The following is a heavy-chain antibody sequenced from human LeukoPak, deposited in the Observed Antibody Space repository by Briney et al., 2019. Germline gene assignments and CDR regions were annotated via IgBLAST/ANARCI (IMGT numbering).Heavy chain of an antibody. CDR3: ARQMSGSSGLDY. Sequence: PSETLSLTCTVSGGSISSYYWSWIRQPPGKGLEWIGYIYYRGSTNYNPSLKSRVTISVDTSKNQFSLKLGSVTAADTAVYYCARQMSGSSGLDYWGQGTLVTVSS. D-gene: IGHD6-19*01. J-gene: IGHJ4*02. CDR2: IYYRGST. V-gene: IGHV4-59*08. CDR1: GGSISSYY.